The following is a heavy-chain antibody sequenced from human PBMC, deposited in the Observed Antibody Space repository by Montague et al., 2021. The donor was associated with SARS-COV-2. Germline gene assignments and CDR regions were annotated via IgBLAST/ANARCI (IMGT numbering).Heavy chain of an antibody. CDR2: TYYRSKWYN. CDR1: GDSVPSNIAT. CDR3: ARAYCGGDCYFYWYFDL. V-gene: IGHV6-1*01. J-gene: IGHJ2*01. Sequence: CAISGDSVPSNIATWNWIRQSPSRGLEWLGRTYYRSKWYNDYAVSVKSRVIINPDTSNNRISLQLNSVTPEGKAVYYCARAYCGGDCYFYWYFDLWGRGTLVTVSS. D-gene: IGHD2-21*02.